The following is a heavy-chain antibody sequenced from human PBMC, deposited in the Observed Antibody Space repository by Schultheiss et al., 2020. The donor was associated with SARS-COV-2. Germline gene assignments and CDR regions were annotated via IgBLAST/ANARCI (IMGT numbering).Heavy chain of an antibody. Sequence: GESLKISCAASGFTFSSYAMHWVRQAPGKGLEWVAVISYDGSNKYYEDSVKGRFTISRDNSKNTLYLQMNSLRAEDTAVYYCAREWILEWLFTPFRGMDVWGQGTTVTVSS. J-gene: IGHJ6*02. CDR3: AREWILEWLFTPFRGMDV. CDR1: GFTFSSYA. D-gene: IGHD3-3*01. V-gene: IGHV3-30*04. CDR2: ISYDGSNK.